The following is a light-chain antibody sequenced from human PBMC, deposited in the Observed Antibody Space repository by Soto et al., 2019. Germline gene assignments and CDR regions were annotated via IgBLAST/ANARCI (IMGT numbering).Light chain of an antibody. V-gene: IGKV1-5*01. J-gene: IGKJ5*01. CDR3: QQFNSYPIT. Sequence: DIHITQSPSTLSASVGDRVTITGRASQSIGSRFAWYQQKPGKAPKLLIYEASNLESGVPSRFSGSGSGTEFTLTIGGLQPDDFATYYCQQFNSYPITFGQGTRLEIK. CDR1: QSIGSR. CDR2: EAS.